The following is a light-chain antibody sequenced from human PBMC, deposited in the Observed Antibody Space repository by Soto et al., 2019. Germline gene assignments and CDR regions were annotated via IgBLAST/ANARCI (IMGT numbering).Light chain of an antibody. J-gene: IGKJ1*01. Sequence: DIQMTQSPSTLSASVGDRVAITCRASQSIRSWLAWYQQKPGKAPKLLIYDASGLESGVPSRFSGSGSGTEFTLTISSLQPDDFATYYCQQYDSNSWMFGQGTKVEIK. V-gene: IGKV1-5*01. CDR2: DAS. CDR3: QQYDSNSWM. CDR1: QSIRSW.